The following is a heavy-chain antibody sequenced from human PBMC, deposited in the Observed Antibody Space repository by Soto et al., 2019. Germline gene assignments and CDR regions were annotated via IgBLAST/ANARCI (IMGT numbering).Heavy chain of an antibody. CDR2: IIPIFGTA. J-gene: IGHJ6*02. CDR3: ARDGKGEYYYGSGSPNYYYYGMDV. D-gene: IGHD3-10*01. CDR1: GGTFSSYA. Sequence: ASVKVSCKASGGTFSSYAISWVRQAPGQGLEWMGGIIPIFGTANYAQKFQGRVTITADESTSTAYMELSSLRSEDTAVYYCARDGKGEYYYGSGSPNYYYYGMDVWGQGTTVTVSS. V-gene: IGHV1-69*13.